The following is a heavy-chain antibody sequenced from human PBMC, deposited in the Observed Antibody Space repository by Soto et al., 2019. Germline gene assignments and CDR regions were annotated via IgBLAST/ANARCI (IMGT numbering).Heavy chain of an antibody. CDR1: AFTFSNYA. CDR3: ARWDGYGDY. CDR2: IRGSGGST. Sequence: PGGSLRLSCAASAFTFSNYAMNWVRQAPGEGLEWISAIRGSGGSTFDTEPVRGRFTISRDNSKNTAYLQMTRLRVEDTAVYFCARWDGYGDYWGRGTLVTVSS. V-gene: IGHV3-23*01. D-gene: IGHD3-22*01. J-gene: IGHJ4*02.